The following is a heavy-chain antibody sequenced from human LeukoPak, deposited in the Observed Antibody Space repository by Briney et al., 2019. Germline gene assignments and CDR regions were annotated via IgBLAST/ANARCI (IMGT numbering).Heavy chain of an antibody. J-gene: IGHJ4*02. CDR3: ARVSYYYNSGSYI. Sequence: SETLSLTCAVSGGSISISNWWSWVRQPPGKGLEWIGEIYHSGSTNYNPSPKSRVTISVDESKKQFSLKLNSVTAADTAVYYCARVSYYYNSGSYIWGQGTLVTVSS. CDR2: IYHSGST. V-gene: IGHV4-4*02. CDR1: GGSISISNW. D-gene: IGHD3-10*01.